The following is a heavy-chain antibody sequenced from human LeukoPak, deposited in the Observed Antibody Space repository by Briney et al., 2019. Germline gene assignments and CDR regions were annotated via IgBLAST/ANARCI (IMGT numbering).Heavy chain of an antibody. CDR2: INPNSGGT. Sequence: GASVKVSCKASGYTFTGYYMHWVRQAPGQGLEWMGWINPNSGGTNYAQKFQGRVTMTRDTSISTAYMELSRLRSDDTAVYYCARERDNYYGSGSYGYWGQGTLVTVSS. D-gene: IGHD3-10*01. V-gene: IGHV1-2*02. CDR3: ARERDNYYGSGSYGY. CDR1: GYTFTGYY. J-gene: IGHJ4*02.